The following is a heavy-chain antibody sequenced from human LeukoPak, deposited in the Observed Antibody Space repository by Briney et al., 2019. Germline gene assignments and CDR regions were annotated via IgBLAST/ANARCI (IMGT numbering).Heavy chain of an antibody. CDR3: ATLDGYCSGGSCYSPTDY. CDR1: GFTLSNFA. J-gene: IGHJ4*02. V-gene: IGHV3-23*01. Sequence: GGSLRLSCAASGFTLSNFAMTWVRQAPGKGLEWVSVISVSGGSTYYADSVKGRFTISRDNSKNTLYLQMNSLRAEDTAVYYCATLDGYCSGGSCYSPTDYWGQGTLVTVSS. CDR2: ISVSGGST. D-gene: IGHD2-15*01.